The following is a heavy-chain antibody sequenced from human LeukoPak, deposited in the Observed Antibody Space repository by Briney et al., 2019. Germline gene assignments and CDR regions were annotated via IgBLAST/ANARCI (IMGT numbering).Heavy chain of an antibody. CDR3: AKDGDTVSGTYYFDMDV. Sequence: GGTLRLSCAASGFTFSSHGMNWVRQAPGKGLEWVSGISPSGGITYYADSVKGRFTISRDNSKNTLYLQMNSLRAEDTALYYCAKDGDTVSGTYYFDMDVWGKGTTVTISS. D-gene: IGHD1-26*01. J-gene: IGHJ6*03. CDR2: ISPSGGIT. CDR1: GFTFSSHG. V-gene: IGHV3-23*01.